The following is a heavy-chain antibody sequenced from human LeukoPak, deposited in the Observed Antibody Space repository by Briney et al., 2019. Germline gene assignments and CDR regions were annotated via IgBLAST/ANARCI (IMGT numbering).Heavy chain of an antibody. CDR1: GSTFSSYG. CDR2: ISYDGSNK. Sequence: GGSLRLSCAASGSTFSSYGMHWVRQAPGKGLEWVAVISYDGSNKYYADSVKGRFTISRDNSKNTLYLQMNSLRAEDTAVYYCAKVFFDYWGQGTLVTVSS. J-gene: IGHJ4*02. V-gene: IGHV3-30*18. CDR3: AKVFFDY.